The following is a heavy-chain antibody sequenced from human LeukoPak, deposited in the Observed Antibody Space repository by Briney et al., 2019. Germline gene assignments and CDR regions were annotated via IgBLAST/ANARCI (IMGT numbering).Heavy chain of an antibody. CDR2: MSREGNNK. V-gene: IGHV3-30*18. CDR3: AKGSWYASSSDEDY. J-gene: IGHJ4*01. CDR1: GFSISDID. D-gene: IGHD2-2*01. Sequence: GGSLRLSCAASGFSISDIDMHWVRQAPGKGLEWLAVMSREGNNKYYAASVRGRLTVSRDSAMSTLYLQMDSLRAEDTAVYYCAKGSWYASSSDEDYWGQEPWSPSPQ.